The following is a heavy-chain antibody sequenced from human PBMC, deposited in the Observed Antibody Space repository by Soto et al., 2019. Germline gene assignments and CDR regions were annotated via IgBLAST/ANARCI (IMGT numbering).Heavy chain of an antibody. D-gene: IGHD1-1*01. J-gene: IGHJ4*02. CDR2: INNDGSRT. CDR3: ARGQVATNTTLDS. V-gene: IGHV3-74*01. Sequence: EVHLVESWGHVFQPGGSLRLSCAVSGFTFSDYWMHWVRQAPGKGLVWVSHINNDGSRTNNAEYVNGRFTISRDNAKNTLNLQLISLRADDTSIYLWARGQVATNTTLDSWGGGNLVTVSS. CDR1: GFTFSDYW.